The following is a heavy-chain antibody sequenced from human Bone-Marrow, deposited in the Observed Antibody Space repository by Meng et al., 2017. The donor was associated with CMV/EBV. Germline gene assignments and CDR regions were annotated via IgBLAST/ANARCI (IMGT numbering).Heavy chain of an antibody. V-gene: IGHV3-48*03. CDR1: GFTLSSYE. CDR2: ISSSDSTI. J-gene: IGHJ6*02. Sequence: SCAASGFTLSSYEINWVRQAPGKGLEWVSYISSSDSTIYYADSVKGRFTMSRDNAKNTLYLQMNSLRAEDTAVYYGAREGGGYCSSTSCYSDYYYGMDVWGQGTTVTVSS. CDR3: AREGGGYCSSTSCYSDYYYGMDV. D-gene: IGHD2-2*02.